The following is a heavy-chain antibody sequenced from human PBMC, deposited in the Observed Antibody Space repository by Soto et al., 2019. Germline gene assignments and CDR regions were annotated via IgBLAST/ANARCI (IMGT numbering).Heavy chain of an antibody. J-gene: IGHJ6*02. CDR1: GGTFSSYA. Sequence: SVKVSCKDSGGTFSSYAISWVRQAPGQGLEWMGGIIPIFGTANYAQKFQGRVTITADESTSTAYMELSSPRSEDTAVYYCASRAGYCSSTSCYMYYYYGMDVWGQGTTVTVSS. V-gene: IGHV1-69*13. D-gene: IGHD2-2*02. CDR3: ASRAGYCSSTSCYMYYYYGMDV. CDR2: IIPIFGTA.